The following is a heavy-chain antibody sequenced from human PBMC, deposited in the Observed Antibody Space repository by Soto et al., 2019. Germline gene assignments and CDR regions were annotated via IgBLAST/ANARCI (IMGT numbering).Heavy chain of an antibody. Sequence: GASVKVSCKASGGTFSSYAISWVRQAPGQGLEWMGGIIPIFGTANYAQKFQGRVTITADESTSTAYMELSSLRSEDTAVYYCARDRTENYYYGMDVWGQGTTVPVSS. J-gene: IGHJ6*02. CDR1: GGTFSSYA. CDR3: ARDRTENYYYGMDV. V-gene: IGHV1-69*13. CDR2: IIPIFGTA.